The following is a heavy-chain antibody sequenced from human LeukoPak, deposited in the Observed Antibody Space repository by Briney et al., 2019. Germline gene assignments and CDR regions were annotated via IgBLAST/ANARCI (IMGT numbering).Heavy chain of an antibody. Sequence: VASVKVSFKASGGTFSSYAISWVRQAPGQGLEWMGGIIPIFGTANYAQKFQGRVTITADESTSTAYMELSSLRSEDTAVYYCARVRGSSWYGLGDYYYGMDVWGQGTTVTVSS. CDR1: GGTFSSYA. V-gene: IGHV1-69*13. CDR3: ARVRGSSWYGLGDYYYGMDV. CDR2: IIPIFGTA. D-gene: IGHD6-13*01. J-gene: IGHJ6*02.